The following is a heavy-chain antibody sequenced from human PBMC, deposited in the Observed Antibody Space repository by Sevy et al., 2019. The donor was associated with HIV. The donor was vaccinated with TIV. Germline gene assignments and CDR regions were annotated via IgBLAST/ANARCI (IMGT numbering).Heavy chain of an antibody. CDR3: ARAVASRNDAFDI. CDR2: ISGSGGST. J-gene: IGHJ3*02. V-gene: IGHV3-23*01. Sequence: GGCLRLSCAASGFTFSSYAMSWVRQAPGKGLEWVSAISGSGGSTYYADSVKGRFTISRDNSKNTLYLQMNSLRAEDTAVYYCARAVASRNDAFDIWGQGTMVTVSS. D-gene: IGHD6-19*01. CDR1: GFTFSSYA.